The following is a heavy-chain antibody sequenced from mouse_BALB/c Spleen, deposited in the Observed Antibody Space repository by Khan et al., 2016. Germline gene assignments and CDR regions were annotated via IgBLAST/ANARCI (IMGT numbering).Heavy chain of an antibody. V-gene: IGHV1-9*01. J-gene: IGHJ3*01. CDR3: ARGAY. Sequence: QIQLVQSGAELMKPGASVKISCKATGYTFSRYWIEWVKERPGHGLAWIGEILPGTGNTNYNEKLKGKATFTAETSSNTAYIQLSSLTSEDSAVYYCARGAYWGRGTLVTVSA. CDR2: ILPGTGNT. CDR1: GYTFSRYW.